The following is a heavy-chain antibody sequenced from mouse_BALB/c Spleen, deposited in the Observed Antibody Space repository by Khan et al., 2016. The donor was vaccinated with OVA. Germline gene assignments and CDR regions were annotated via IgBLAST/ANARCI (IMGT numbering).Heavy chain of an antibody. CDR2: IWSAGST. D-gene: IGHD2-10*01. V-gene: IGHV2-6-1*01. CDR3: ARQPYYHYYVMDY. Sequence: QVQLKESGPVLVAPSQSLSITCTISGFSLTDYGVHWVRQPPGKGLEWLVVIWSAGSTTYNSALNSRLSISKDNSKSQVFLKMNSLQTDDTAVYYCARQPYYHYYVMDYWGQGTSVTVSS. CDR1: GFSLTDYG. J-gene: IGHJ4*01.